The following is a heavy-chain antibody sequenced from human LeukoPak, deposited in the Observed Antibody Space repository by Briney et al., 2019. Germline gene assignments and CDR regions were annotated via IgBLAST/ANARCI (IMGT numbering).Heavy chain of an antibody. J-gene: IGHJ3*02. CDR2: ISGSGGST. CDR3: AKDPLRYFDWLLGEAFDI. D-gene: IGHD3-9*01. V-gene: IGHV3-23*01. Sequence: GSLRLSCAASGFTFSSYAMSWVRQAPGKGPEWVSAISGSGGSTYYADSVKGRFTISRDSSKNTLYLQMNSLRAEDTAVYYCAKDPLRYFDWLLGEAFDIWGQGTMVTVSS. CDR1: GFTFSSYA.